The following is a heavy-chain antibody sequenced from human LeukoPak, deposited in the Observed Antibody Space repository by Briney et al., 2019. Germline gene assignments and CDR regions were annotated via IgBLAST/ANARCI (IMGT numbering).Heavy chain of an antibody. CDR3: AGGYRAPSYGDYYYYGMDV. CDR1: GGSFSGYY. D-gene: IGHD4-17*01. J-gene: IGHJ6*02. CDR2: INHSGST. V-gene: IGHV4-34*01. Sequence: PSETLSLTCAVYGGSFSGYYWSWIRQPPGKGLEWIGEINHSGSTNYNPSLKSRVTISVDTSKNQFSLKLSSVTAADTAVYYCAGGYRAPSYGDYYYYGMDVWGQGTTVNVSS.